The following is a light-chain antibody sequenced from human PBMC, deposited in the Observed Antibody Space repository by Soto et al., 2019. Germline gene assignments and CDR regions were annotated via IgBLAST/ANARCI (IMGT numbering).Light chain of an antibody. J-gene: IGKJ3*01. CDR1: QSVSNDC. CDR2: GAS. V-gene: IGKV3-20*01. CDR3: LQKYFYPFT. Sequence: EMVLTQSACTLSLSPGDRATLSCRASQSVSNDCVAWVQQKPGQTPRLLISGASGRATGIPDRFSASGSGTDFTLTISRLEPEDFATYYCLQKYFYPFTFGPGTKVDI.